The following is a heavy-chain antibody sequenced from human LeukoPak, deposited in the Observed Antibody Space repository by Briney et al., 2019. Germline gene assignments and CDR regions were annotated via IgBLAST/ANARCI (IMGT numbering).Heavy chain of an antibody. CDR1: GFTFSSYA. CDR2: IGGSGDGA. CDR3: AKFGLGYREIYFDY. D-gene: IGHD5-18*01. Sequence: PGGSLRLSCAASGFTFSSYAMSWVRQAPGKGLEWVSAIGGSGDGAYHADSVKGRFTISRDNSKNTLYLQMNSLRAEDTAAYYCAKFGLGYREIYFDYWGQGTLVTVSS. V-gene: IGHV3-23*01. J-gene: IGHJ4*02.